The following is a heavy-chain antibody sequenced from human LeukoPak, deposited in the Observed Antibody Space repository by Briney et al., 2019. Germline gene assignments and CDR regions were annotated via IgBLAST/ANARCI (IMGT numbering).Heavy chain of an antibody. CDR1: GGSISNSGGFY. Sequence: SQTLSLTCTVSGGSISNSGGFYWSWIRQHPGNGLEWIGFIYYSGSTYYNPSLKSRVTISVDTSKNQFSLKLSSVTAADTAVYYCARERGGYFDYWGQGTLVTVSS. V-gene: IGHV4-31*02. D-gene: IGHD3-16*01. CDR2: IYYSGST. CDR3: ARERGGYFDY. J-gene: IGHJ4*02.